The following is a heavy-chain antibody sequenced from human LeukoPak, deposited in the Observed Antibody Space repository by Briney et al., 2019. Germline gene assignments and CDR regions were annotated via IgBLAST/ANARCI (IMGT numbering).Heavy chain of an antibody. CDR2: ISGSGGTT. V-gene: IGHV3-23*01. Sequence: GGSLRLSCAASGFTFSSYAMSWVRQAPGKGLEWVSAISGSGGTTYYADSVKGRFTISRDNSKNMLHLQMNSLRAEDTAVYYCAKASTTLYYDFWSGYPSRYWGQGALVTVSS. D-gene: IGHD3-3*01. CDR1: GFTFSSYA. CDR3: AKASTTLYYDFWSGYPSRY. J-gene: IGHJ4*02.